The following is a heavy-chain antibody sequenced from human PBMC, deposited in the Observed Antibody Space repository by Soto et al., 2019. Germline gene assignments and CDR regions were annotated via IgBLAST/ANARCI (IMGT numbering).Heavy chain of an antibody. J-gene: IGHJ4*02. CDR3: ARADSSGWYYFDY. CDR1: GGSISSYY. D-gene: IGHD6-19*01. Sequence: QVQLQEWGPGLVKPSETLSLTCTVSGGSISSYYWSWIRQPAGKGLEWIGYIYYSGSTNYNPSLKSRVTISVDTSKIQFSLKLSSVTAADTAVYYCARADSSGWYYFDYWGQGTLVTVSS. V-gene: IGHV4-59*01. CDR2: IYYSGST.